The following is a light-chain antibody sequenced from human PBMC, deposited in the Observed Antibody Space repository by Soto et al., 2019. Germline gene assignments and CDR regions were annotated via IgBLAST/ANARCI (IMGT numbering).Light chain of an antibody. CDR3: QQSYSTPWT. V-gene: IGKV1-39*01. CDR2: GAS. CDR1: QSIRNY. Sequence: DIQMTQSPSSLSASVGDRVTITCRASQSIRNYLNWYQQKPGKAPNLLIYGASILQSGVPSRFSGSGSGTDLTLTISSLQPEDFATYYCQQSYSTPWTFGQGTKVDIK. J-gene: IGKJ1*01.